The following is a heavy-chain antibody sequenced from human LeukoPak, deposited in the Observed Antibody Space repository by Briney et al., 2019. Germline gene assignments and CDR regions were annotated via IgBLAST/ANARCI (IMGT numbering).Heavy chain of an antibody. D-gene: IGHD2-15*01. V-gene: IGHV1-8*01. Sequence: ASVKVSCKASGYTFTSYDINWVRQATGRGLEWMGWMNPNSGNTGYAQKFQGRVTMTRNTSISTAYMELSSLRSEDTAVYYCARVPSYCSGGSCYSQVYYYYGMDVWGQGTTVTVSS. CDR1: GYTFTSYD. J-gene: IGHJ6*02. CDR2: MNPNSGNT. CDR3: ARVPSYCSGGSCYSQVYYYYGMDV.